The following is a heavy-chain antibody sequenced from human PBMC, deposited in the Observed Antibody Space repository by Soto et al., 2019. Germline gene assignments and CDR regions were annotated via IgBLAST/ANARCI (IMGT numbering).Heavy chain of an antibody. J-gene: IGHJ1*01. Sequence: ESGGGLVKPGGSLRLSCADSGFTFSSYSMNWVRQAPGKGLEWVSSISSSSSYIYYADSVKGRFTISRDHAKNSLYLQMNSLGAEDTAVDYCARDLTQWPGGVYFQDWGQGTLVTVSS. D-gene: IGHD6-19*01. CDR2: ISSSSSYI. CDR3: ARDLTQWPGGVYFQD. CDR1: GFTFSSYS. V-gene: IGHV3-21*01.